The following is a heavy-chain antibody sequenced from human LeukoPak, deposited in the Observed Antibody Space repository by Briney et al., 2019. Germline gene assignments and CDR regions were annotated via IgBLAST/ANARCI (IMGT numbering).Heavy chain of an antibody. CDR1: GFDVNDNF. J-gene: IGHJ4*02. V-gene: IGHV3-53*01. CDR2: IYASGGA. Sequence: GGSLRLSCVASGFDVNDNFMIWVRQAPGQGLEWISIIYASGGAYHSESVKGRFSAFRDTSKNTILLQMNNLRADDTAMYYCVRRHDYWGQGTLVTVSS. CDR3: VRRHDY.